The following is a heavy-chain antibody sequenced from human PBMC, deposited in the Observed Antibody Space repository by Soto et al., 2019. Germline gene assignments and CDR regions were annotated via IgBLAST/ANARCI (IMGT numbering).Heavy chain of an antibody. J-gene: IGHJ4*02. D-gene: IGHD2-8*02. CDR1: GGSFSGYS. Sequence: SATLSLTCAVYGGSFSGYSWTWIRQPPGTGLEWIGEINHSGSTNYNPSLKSRVTISLDTSKNQFSLKLTSVTAADTAVYYCARDKITGLFDYWGQGTLVTVSS. CDR2: INHSGST. CDR3: ARDKITGLFDY. V-gene: IGHV4-34*01.